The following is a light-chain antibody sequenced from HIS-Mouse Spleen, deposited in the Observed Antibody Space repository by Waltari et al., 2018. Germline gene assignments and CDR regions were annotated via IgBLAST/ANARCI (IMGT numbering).Light chain of an antibody. Sequence: EIVLTQSPGTLSLSPGERATLSCRASQSVSSSYLAWYQQKPGQAPRLLIYGASSRATGISDRCSCSGSGTDFTLTISRLEPEDFAVYYCQQYGSSPPWTFGQGTKVEIK. V-gene: IGKV3-20*01. CDR1: QSVSSSY. J-gene: IGKJ1*01. CDR2: GAS. CDR3: QQYGSSPPWT.